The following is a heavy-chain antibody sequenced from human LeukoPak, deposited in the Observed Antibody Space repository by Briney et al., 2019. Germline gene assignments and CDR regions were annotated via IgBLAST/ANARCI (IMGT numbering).Heavy chain of an antibody. J-gene: IGHJ4*02. CDR3: AKADQYGDYVTAFDY. Sequence: GRSLRLSCAASGFTFDDYAMPWVRQAPGKGLEWVSGISWNSGSIGYADSVKGRFTISRDNAKNSLYLQMNSLRAEDTALYYCAKADQYGDYVTAFDYWGQGTLVTVSS. CDR1: GFTFDDYA. D-gene: IGHD4-17*01. V-gene: IGHV3-9*01. CDR2: ISWNSGSI.